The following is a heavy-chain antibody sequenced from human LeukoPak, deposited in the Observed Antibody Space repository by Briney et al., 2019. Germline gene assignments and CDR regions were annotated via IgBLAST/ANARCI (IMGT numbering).Heavy chain of an antibody. CDR2: ISYDGSNK. Sequence: GGSLRLSCAASGFTFSSYAMHWVRQAPGKGLEWVAVISYDGSNKYYADSVKGRFTISRDNSKNTLYLQMNSLRAEDTAVYYCARGYCSGGSCYGMDVWGQGTTVAVSS. D-gene: IGHD2-15*01. J-gene: IGHJ6*02. CDR3: ARGYCSGGSCYGMDV. V-gene: IGHV3-30*04. CDR1: GFTFSSYA.